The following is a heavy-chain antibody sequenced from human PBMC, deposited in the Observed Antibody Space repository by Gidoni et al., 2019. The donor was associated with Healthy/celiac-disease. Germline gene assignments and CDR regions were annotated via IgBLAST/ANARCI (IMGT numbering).Heavy chain of an antibody. J-gene: IGHJ4*02. CDR3: ARGLDLHLGELSLPGGY. Sequence: QVQLVESGGGVVQPGRSLRLSCAASGFTFSSYGMHWVRQAPGKGLEWVAVIWYDGSNKYYADSVKGRFTISRDNSKNTLYLQMNSLRAEDTAVYYCARGLDLHLGELSLPGGYWGQGTLVTVSS. CDR2: IWYDGSNK. CDR1: GFTFSSYG. V-gene: IGHV3-33*01. D-gene: IGHD3-16*02.